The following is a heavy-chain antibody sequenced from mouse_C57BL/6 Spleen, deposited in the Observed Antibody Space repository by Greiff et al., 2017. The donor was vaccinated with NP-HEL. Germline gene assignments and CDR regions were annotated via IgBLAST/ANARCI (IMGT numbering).Heavy chain of an antibody. V-gene: IGHV1-64*01. CDR1: GYTFTSYW. D-gene: IGHD1-1*01. CDR2: IHPNSGST. J-gene: IGHJ4*01. CDR3: ARLTTVVATENAMDY. Sequence: VQLQQPGAELVKPGASVKLSCKASGYTFTSYWMHWVKQRPGQGLEWIGMIHPNSGSTNYNEKFKSKATLTVDKSSSTAYMQLSSLTSEDSAVYYCARLTTVVATENAMDYWGQGTSVTVSS.